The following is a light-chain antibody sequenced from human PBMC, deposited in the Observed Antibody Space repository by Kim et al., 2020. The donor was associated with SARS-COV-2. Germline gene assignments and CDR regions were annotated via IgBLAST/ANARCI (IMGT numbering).Light chain of an antibody. J-gene: IGKJ1*01. CDR3: QQYNSYSWT. V-gene: IGKV1-5*03. CDR1: QSISSW. Sequence: DIQMTQSPSTLSASVGDRVTITCRARQSISSWLAWYQQKPGKAPNLLIYKASSLESGVPSSFSGSGSGTEFTLTISSLQPDDFATYYCQQYNSYSWTFGQGTKVDIK. CDR2: KAS.